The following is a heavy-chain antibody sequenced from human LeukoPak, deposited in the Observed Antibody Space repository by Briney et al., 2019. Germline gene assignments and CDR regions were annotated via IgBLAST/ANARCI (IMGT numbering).Heavy chain of an antibody. Sequence: ASVKVSCKASGYTFTGYYMHRVRQAPGQGLEWMGWINPNSGGTNYAQKFQGSVTMTRDTSISTAYMELSRLRSDDTAVYHCARGITMVRGVIMAPGYWGQGTLVTVSS. CDR2: INPNSGGT. CDR1: GYTFTGYY. CDR3: ARGITMVRGVIMAPGY. J-gene: IGHJ4*02. D-gene: IGHD3-10*01. V-gene: IGHV1-2*02.